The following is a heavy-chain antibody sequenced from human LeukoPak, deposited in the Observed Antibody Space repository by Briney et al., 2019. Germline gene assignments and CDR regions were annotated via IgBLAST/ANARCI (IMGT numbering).Heavy chain of an antibody. V-gene: IGHV3-23*01. CDR2: ISGSGGST. Sequence: GSLRLSCAASGFTFSSYAMSWVRQAPGKGLEWVLAISGSGGSTYYADSVKGRFTISRDNSKNTLYLQMNSLRAEDTAVYYCARDTRSYYYDSSGNGFDYWGQGTLVTVSS. CDR1: GFTFSSYA. CDR3: ARDTRSYYYDSSGNGFDY. J-gene: IGHJ4*02. D-gene: IGHD3-22*01.